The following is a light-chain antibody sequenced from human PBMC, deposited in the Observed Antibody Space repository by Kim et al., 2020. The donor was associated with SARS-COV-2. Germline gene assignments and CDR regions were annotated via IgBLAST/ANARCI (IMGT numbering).Light chain of an antibody. CDR1: QSLLHSNGYNY. Sequence: DIVMTQSPLSLPVTPGEPASISCRSSQSLLHSNGYNYLDWYLQKPGQSPQLLIYLGSNRASGVPDRFSGSGSGTDFTLKISRVEAEDVGVYYWMQSLQTPPWTFGRGTKVDIK. J-gene: IGKJ1*01. V-gene: IGKV2-28*01. CDR3: MQSLQTPPWT. CDR2: LGS.